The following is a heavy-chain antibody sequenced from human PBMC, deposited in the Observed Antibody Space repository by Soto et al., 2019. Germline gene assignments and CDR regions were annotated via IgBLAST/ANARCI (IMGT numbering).Heavy chain of an antibody. CDR2: IIPIFGTA. CDR3: ASVDIVVVPAAIRWFDP. V-gene: IGHV1-69*13. D-gene: IGHD2-2*02. CDR1: GGPFISYA. J-gene: IGHJ5*02. Sequence: SVKVSCAASGGPFISYAIIWVRQAPGQGLEWMGGIIPIFGTANYAQKFQCRVTITADESTSTAYMELSSLRSEDTAVYYCASVDIVVVPAAIRWFDPWGQGTLVTVSS.